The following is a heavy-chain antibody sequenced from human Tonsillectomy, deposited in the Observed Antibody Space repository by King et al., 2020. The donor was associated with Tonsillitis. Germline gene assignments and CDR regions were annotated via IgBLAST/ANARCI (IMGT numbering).Heavy chain of an antibody. J-gene: IGHJ2*01. Sequence: QLQESGPGLVKPSETLSLTCTVSGGSISSYYWSWIRQPPGKGLEWIGYIYYTGSTNYNPSLKSRVTMSVDTSKNQFSLNLTSVTAADTAVFYCARHGRNWSRYFDLWGRGTLVTVSS. CDR3: ARHGRNWSRYFDL. CDR1: GGSISSYY. V-gene: IGHV4-59*08. D-gene: IGHD6-13*01. CDR2: IYYTGST.